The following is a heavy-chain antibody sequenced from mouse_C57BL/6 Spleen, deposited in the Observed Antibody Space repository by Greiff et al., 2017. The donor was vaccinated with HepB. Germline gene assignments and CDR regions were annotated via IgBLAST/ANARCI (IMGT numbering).Heavy chain of an antibody. J-gene: IGHJ3*01. CDR1: GFTFSDYG. CDR3: ARKEGPYDYDGFAY. V-gene: IGHV5-17*01. CDR2: ISSGSSTI. D-gene: IGHD2-4*01. Sequence: EVQRVESGGGLVKPGGSLKLSCAASGFTFSDYGMHWVRQAPEKGLEWVAYISSGSSTIYYADTVKGRFTISRDNAKNTLFLQMTSLRSEDTAMYYCARKEGPYDYDGFAYWGQGTLVTVSA.